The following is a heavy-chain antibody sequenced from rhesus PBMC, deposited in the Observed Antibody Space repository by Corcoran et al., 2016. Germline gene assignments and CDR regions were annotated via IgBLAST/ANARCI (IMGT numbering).Heavy chain of an antibody. CDR2: IDGSVVTT. CDR3: ARDPATGYFDF. Sequence: QVQLQESGPGLVKPSETLSLLCIVSGDSISANCGSWIRQPPGVGLEWMGEIDGSVVTTNYTPSLKRRVTISQAASRNQLSLKVTSVTAADTAVYYCARDPATGYFDFWGQGVLVPVSS. V-gene: IGHV4-80*01. D-gene: IGHD6-31*01. J-gene: IGHJ4*01. CDR1: GDSISANC.